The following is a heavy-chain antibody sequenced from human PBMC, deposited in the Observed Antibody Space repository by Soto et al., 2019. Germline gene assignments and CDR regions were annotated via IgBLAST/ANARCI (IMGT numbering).Heavy chain of an antibody. D-gene: IGHD1-26*01. CDR2: IYYSGST. V-gene: IGHV4-59*08. CDR1: GGSITTYY. J-gene: IGHJ4*02. CDR3: ATGRDFDY. Sequence: SETLSLTCTLSGGSITTYYWSWIRQPPGKGLEWIGYIYYSGSTNYNPSLKSRVTISVDTSKNQFSLKLSSVTAADTAVYYCATGRDFDYWGQGTLVTVSS.